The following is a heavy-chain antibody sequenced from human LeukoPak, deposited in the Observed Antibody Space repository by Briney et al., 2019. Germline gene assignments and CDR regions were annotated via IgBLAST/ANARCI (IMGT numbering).Heavy chain of an antibody. J-gene: IGHJ6*03. CDR2: ISYDGNNN. V-gene: IGHV3-30*01. Sequence: PGGSLRLSCAASGFTFSRNVMHWVRQAPGKGLEWVALISYDGNNNFYADSVKSRFTISRDNSRNTLYLQMNSLRGEDAAVYSCARGGIPTGPYYYFYYMDVWGKGTAVTVSS. D-gene: IGHD3-10*01. CDR1: GFTFSRNV. CDR3: ARGGIPTGPYYYFYYMDV.